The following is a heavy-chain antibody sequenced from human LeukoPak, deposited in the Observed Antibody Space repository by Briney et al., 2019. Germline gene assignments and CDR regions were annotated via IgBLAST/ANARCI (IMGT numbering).Heavy chain of an antibody. V-gene: IGHV4-34*01. Sequence: PSETLSLTCAVYGGSFSGYYWSWIRQPPGKGLEWIGEINHSGSTNYNPSLKSRVTISVDTSKNQFSLKLSSVTAADTAVYYCARGPLFQRFFNYWGQGTLVTVSS. CDR1: GGSFSGYY. CDR3: ARGPLFQRFFNY. J-gene: IGHJ4*02. D-gene: IGHD3-10*01. CDR2: INHSGST.